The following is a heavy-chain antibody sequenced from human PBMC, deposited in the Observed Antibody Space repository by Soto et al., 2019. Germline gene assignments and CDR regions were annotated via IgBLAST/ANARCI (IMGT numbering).Heavy chain of an antibody. J-gene: IGHJ6*02. D-gene: IGHD3-3*01. CDR3: ATKGGAYYDFWRGPGAPFMDV. CDR1: GYTLTELS. V-gene: IGHV1-24*01. CDR2: FDPEDGET. Sequence: ASVKVSCKVSGYTLTELSMHWVRQAPGKGLEWMGGFDPEDGETIYAQKFQGRVTMTEDTSTDTAYMELSSLRSEDTAVYYCATKGGAYYDFWRGPGAPFMDVWGQGTTVTVSS.